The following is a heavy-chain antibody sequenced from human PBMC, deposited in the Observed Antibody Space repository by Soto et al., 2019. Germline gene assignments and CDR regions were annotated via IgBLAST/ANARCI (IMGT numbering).Heavy chain of an antibody. D-gene: IGHD1-26*01. CDR3: ARHSGSSLRDDY. CDR1: GYIFASYW. Sequence: VESLTLSCQVSGYIFASYWITGARQKPGKGLEWVGKIDPSESYTYYSPSFKGHVTFSADKSLSTAYLQWSSLKASATAMYYCARHSGSSLRDDYWGQGSLVTVSS. V-gene: IGHV5-10-1*01. CDR2: IDPSESYT. J-gene: IGHJ4*02.